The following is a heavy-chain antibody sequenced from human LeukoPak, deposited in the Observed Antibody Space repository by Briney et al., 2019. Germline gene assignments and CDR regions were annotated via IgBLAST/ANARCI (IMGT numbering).Heavy chain of an antibody. J-gene: IGHJ3*02. CDR1: GGSISRYY. D-gene: IGHD3-3*01. CDR2: IYYSGST. CDR3: ARHIRVVINAFDI. Sequence: PSETLSLTCTVSGGSISRYYWTWIRQPPGKGLEWIGYIYYSGSTNYNPSLKSRVTISVDTSKNQFSPKLSSVTAADTAVYYCARHIRVVINAFDIWGQGTMVTVSS. V-gene: IGHV4-59*08.